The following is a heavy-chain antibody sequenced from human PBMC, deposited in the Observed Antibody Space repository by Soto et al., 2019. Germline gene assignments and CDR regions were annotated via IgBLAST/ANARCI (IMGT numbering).Heavy chain of an antibody. CDR3: ASSVLVTSTMNYFDL. J-gene: IGHJ4*02. V-gene: IGHV5-51*01. CDR1: GYSFAGYW. Sequence: GESLKISCKGSGYSFAGYWITWVRQKPGKGLEWLGIIYPDDSDTRYSPSFLGQVTISADKSIKTTYLQWSSLKASDTAIYFCASSVLVTSTMNYFDLWGQGTLVTVSS. CDR2: IYPDDSDT. D-gene: IGHD2-8*02.